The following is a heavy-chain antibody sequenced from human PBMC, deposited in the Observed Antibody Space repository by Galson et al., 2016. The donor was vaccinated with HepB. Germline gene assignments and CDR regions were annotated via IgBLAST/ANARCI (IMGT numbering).Heavy chain of an antibody. CDR2: INTANGHT. J-gene: IGHJ6*02. CDR1: GYSFTTYA. V-gene: IGHV1-3*04. D-gene: IGHD4-11*01. Sequence: SVKVSCKAFGYSFTTYAVQWVRQAPGQSLEWVGWINTANGHTKYSQKFQGRITITRDTSASTAYMELSSLRSEDTAVYYCARIGDYSKYHGLGVWGQGTTVTASS. CDR3: ARIGDYSKYHGLGV.